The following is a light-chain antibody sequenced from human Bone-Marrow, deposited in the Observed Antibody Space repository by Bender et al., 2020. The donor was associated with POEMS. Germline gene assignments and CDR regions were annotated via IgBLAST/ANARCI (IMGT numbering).Light chain of an antibody. CDR2: SDN. Sequence: QSVLTQPPSASGTPGPRVTISCSGSSSNIGTNPVNWYQQLPGTAPKLLIYSDNQRPSGVPDRFSGSKSGTSASLAISGLQSEDEADYYCAAWEDSLNGWVFGGGTKLTVL. CDR1: SSNIGTNP. J-gene: IGLJ3*02. CDR3: AAWEDSLNGWV. V-gene: IGLV1-44*01.